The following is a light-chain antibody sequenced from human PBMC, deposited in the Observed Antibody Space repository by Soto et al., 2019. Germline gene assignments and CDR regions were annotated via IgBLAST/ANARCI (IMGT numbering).Light chain of an antibody. Sequence: EIVLTQSPGTLSLSPGERATLSCRASQSVSSSYLAWYQQKPGQAPSLLIYGASSRATGIPDRFSGSGSGTDFTLIISRLEPEDFAVYYCQQYGNSPLTFGGGTKVEIK. CDR3: QQYGNSPLT. V-gene: IGKV3-20*01. CDR1: QSVSSSY. J-gene: IGKJ4*01. CDR2: GAS.